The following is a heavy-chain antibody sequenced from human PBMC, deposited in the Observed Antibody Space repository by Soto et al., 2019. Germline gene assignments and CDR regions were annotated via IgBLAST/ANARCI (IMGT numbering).Heavy chain of an antibody. Sequence: QVQLQESGPGLVKPSGTLSLTCAVSGGSIRGHYWWSWVRQTPGKGLEWIGENYNGGATYSHPPPKRRITXSXDDSXNQXSLKLNFVTAAXPAVYYCAHQTISYTLDVWGPGTRVTVSS. J-gene: IGHJ6*02. V-gene: IGHV4-4*02. CDR3: AHQTISYTLDV. CDR1: GGSIRGHYW. D-gene: IGHD1-1*01. CDR2: NYNGGAT.